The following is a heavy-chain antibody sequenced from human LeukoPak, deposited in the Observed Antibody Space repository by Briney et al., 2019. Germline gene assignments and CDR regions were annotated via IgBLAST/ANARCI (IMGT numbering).Heavy chain of an antibody. CDR3: AKREPYYYGSGSYARLDY. CDR1: GFTFSSYA. V-gene: IGHV3-23*01. CDR2: ISGSGGST. D-gene: IGHD3-10*01. J-gene: IGHJ4*02. Sequence: GGSLRLSCAASGFTFSSYAMSWVRQAPGKGLEWVSAISGSGGSTYYADSVKGRFTISRDNSKNTLCLQMNSLRAEDTAVYYCAKREPYYYGSGSYARLDYWGQGTLVTVSS.